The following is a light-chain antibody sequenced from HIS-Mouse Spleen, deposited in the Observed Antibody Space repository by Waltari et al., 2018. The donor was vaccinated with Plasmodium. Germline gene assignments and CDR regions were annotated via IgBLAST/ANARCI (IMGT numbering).Light chain of an antibody. V-gene: IGKV3-15*01. CDR3: QQYNNWSFT. J-gene: IGKJ3*01. Sequence: EIVMTQSSATLSVSPGERATLSCRASQSVSSNLAWYQQKPSEAPKLLIYGASTRATGIPARFSGRWSGTEFTLTISSLQSENFAVYYCQQYNNWSFTFGPGTKVDIK. CDR2: GAS. CDR1: QSVSSN.